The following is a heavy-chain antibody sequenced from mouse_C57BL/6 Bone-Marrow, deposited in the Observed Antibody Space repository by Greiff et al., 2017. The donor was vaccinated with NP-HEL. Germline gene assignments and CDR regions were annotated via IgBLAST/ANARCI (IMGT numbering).Heavy chain of an antibody. D-gene: IGHD2-3*01. J-gene: IGHJ1*03. CDR3: ARDADDGYYGGYFDV. CDR1: GFTFSDFY. V-gene: IGHV7-1*01. Sequence: EVQRVESGGGLVQSGRSLRLSCATSGFTFSDFYMEWVRQAPGKGLEWIAASRNKANDYTTEYSASVKGLFIVSRDTSPSILYLQMNALRAEDTAIYYWARDADDGYYGGYFDVWGTGTTVTVSS. CDR2: SRNKANDYTT.